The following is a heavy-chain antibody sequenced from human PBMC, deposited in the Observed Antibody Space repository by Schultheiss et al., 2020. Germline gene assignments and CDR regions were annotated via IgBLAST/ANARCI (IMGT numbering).Heavy chain of an antibody. V-gene: IGHV3-23*01. Sequence: ESLKISCAASGFTFSSYAMSWVRQAPGKGLEWVSAISGSGGSTYYADSVKGRFTISRDNSKNTLYLQMNSLRAEDTAVYYCAKDAHRWYELLLHWGQGTLVTISS. CDR2: ISGSGGST. D-gene: IGHD3-10*01. CDR1: GFTFSSYA. CDR3: AKDAHRWYELLLH. J-gene: IGHJ4*02.